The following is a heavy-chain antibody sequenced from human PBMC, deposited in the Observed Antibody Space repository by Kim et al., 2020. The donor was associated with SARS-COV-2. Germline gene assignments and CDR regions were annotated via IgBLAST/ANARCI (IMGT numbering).Heavy chain of an antibody. J-gene: IGHJ6*02. CDR3: AKDPKMGYYYGMDV. Sequence: ADSVKCRFTSSRDKSKNTLYLQMNSLRAEDTAVYYCAKDPKMGYYYGMDVWGQGTTVTVSS. V-gene: IGHV3-30*02. D-gene: IGHD2-8*01.